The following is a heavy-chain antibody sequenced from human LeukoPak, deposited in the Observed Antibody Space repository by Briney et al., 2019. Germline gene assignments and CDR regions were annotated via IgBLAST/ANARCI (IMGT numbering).Heavy chain of an antibody. CDR1: GFTFSSFE. V-gene: IGHV3-48*01. D-gene: IGHD3-9*01. CDR2: ISTSGGTK. J-gene: IGHJ4*02. Sequence: GGSLRLSCAASGFTFSSFEMNWVRQAPGRGLEWLSHISTSGGTKYYADSVKGRFTNSRDNSKNTLYLQMNSLRAEDTAVYYCARDVLRYFDWLFTFDYWGQGTLVTVSS. CDR3: ARDVLRYFDWLFTFDY.